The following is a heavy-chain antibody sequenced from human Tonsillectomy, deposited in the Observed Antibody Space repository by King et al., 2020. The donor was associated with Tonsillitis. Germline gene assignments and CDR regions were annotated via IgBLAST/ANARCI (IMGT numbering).Heavy chain of an antibody. Sequence: VQLPQSGPGLVKPSQTLSLTCAISGDSVSSNSAAWNWLRQSPSRGLEWLGRTYYRSKWYNDYAPSVTSRITINPDTAKNQFSLHLNSVTPEDTAVYYCARGDCSGGSCYSDGYFDFWGQGTLVAVSS. V-gene: IGHV6-1*01. D-gene: IGHD2-15*01. CDR1: GDSVSSNSAA. CDR2: TYYRSKWYN. J-gene: IGHJ4*02. CDR3: ARGDCSGGSCYSDGYFDF.